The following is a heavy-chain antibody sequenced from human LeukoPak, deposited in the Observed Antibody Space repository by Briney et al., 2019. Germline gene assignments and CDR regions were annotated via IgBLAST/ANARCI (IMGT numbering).Heavy chain of an antibody. Sequence: VGSLRLSCAASGFTFSSYWIHCVRQAPGEGHEWGSRIETDASSKRYAAIVKGRFTISRDNAKNTLYVQITTLKDGDTAVYYCACYGIATPYWGQGTLVTVSS. CDR3: ACYGIATPY. D-gene: IGHD2-15*01. V-gene: IGHV3-74*01. CDR1: GFTFSSYW. J-gene: IGHJ4*02. CDR2: IETDASSK.